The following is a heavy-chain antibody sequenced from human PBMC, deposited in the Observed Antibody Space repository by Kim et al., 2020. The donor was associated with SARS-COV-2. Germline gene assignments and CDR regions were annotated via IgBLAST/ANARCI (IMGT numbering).Heavy chain of an antibody. J-gene: IGHJ6*02. CDR2: ISWNSGRI. CDR3: AKDLGRRSFVRMVSRKYFYRMDV. Sequence: GGSLRLSCAASGFTLSNYATHWVRQAPGKGLELVSGISWNSGRIGYADSVKGRFTISRVNAKNSLYLEMNSLRTDDTALYYCAKDLGRRSFVRMVSRKYFYRMDVGGQGTTVTVSS. V-gene: IGHV3-9*01. CDR1: GFTLSNYA. D-gene: IGHD1-20*01.